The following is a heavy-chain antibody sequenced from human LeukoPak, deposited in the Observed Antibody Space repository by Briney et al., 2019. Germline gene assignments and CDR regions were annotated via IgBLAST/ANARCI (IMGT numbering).Heavy chain of an antibody. Sequence: SETLSLTCTVSGGSISSGSYYWSWIRQPAGKGLEWIGRIYTSGSTNYNPSLKSRVTISVDTSKNQFSLKLSSVTAADTAVYYCARDHYCSNGVCQTNAFDIWGQGTMVTVSS. V-gene: IGHV4-61*02. D-gene: IGHD2-8*01. CDR3: ARDHYCSNGVCQTNAFDI. CDR1: GGSISSGSYY. J-gene: IGHJ3*02. CDR2: IYTSGST.